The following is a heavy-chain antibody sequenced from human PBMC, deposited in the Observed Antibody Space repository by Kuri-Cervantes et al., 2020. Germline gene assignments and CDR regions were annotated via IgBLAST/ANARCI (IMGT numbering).Heavy chain of an antibody. J-gene: IGHJ2*01. Sequence: ASVKVSCKASGYTFTSYGISWVRQAPGQGLEWMGWISAYNGNTNYAQKLQGRVTMTTDTSTSAACMELRSLRSDDTAVYYCAREQQPQWGLCYFDLWGRGTLVTVSS. V-gene: IGHV1-18*01. D-gene: IGHD6-13*01. CDR3: AREQQPQWGLCYFDL. CDR2: ISAYNGNT. CDR1: GYTFTSYG.